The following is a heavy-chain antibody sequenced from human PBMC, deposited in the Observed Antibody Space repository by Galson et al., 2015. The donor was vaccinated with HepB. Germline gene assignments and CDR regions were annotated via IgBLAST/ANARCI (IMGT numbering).Heavy chain of an antibody. CDR2: IKSDGTSI. V-gene: IGHV3-74*01. D-gene: IGHD4-17*01. Sequence: SLRLSCAASGFAISNYWMHWVRQVPGKGLVWVSRIKSDGTSITYADSVMGRLTISRDNARNMVFLQMNGLRAEDTAIYYCTRVQTGNYGRFDSWGQGTLVTVSS. CDR1: GFAISNYW. J-gene: IGHJ4*02. CDR3: TRVQTGNYGRFDS.